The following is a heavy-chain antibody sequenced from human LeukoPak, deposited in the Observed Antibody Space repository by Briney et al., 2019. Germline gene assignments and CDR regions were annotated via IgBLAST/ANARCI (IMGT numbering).Heavy chain of an antibody. Sequence: ASVKVSCKVSGYTLTELSMHWVRQAPGKGLEWMGGFDPEDGETIYAQKFQGRVTITADESTSTAYMELSSLRSEDTAVYYCARPLHIVVVTAIAYGMDVWGQGTTVTVSS. CDR1: GYTLTELS. J-gene: IGHJ6*02. CDR2: FDPEDGET. CDR3: ARPLHIVVVTAIAYGMDV. D-gene: IGHD2-21*02. V-gene: IGHV1-24*01.